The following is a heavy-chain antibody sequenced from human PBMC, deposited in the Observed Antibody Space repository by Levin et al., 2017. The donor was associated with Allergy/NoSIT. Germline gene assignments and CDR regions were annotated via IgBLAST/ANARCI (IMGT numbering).Heavy chain of an antibody. J-gene: IGHJ5*02. D-gene: IGHD3-10*01. CDR1: GFTFSSYG. Sequence: TGGSLRLSCAASGFTFSSYGMHWVRQAPGKGLEWVAVISYDGSNKYYADSVKGRFTISRDNSKNTLYLQMNSLRAEDTAVYYCAKVLWFGESYNWFDPWGQGTLVTVSS. CDR2: ISYDGSNK. V-gene: IGHV3-30*18. CDR3: AKVLWFGESYNWFDP.